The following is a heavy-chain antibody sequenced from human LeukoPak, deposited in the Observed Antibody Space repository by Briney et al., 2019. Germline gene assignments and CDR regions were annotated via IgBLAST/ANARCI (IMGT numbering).Heavy chain of an antibody. CDR3: ARAGYDSSGYYSY. V-gene: IGHV1-46*01. D-gene: IGHD3-22*01. J-gene: IGHJ4*02. CDR1: GYTLTSYF. CDR2: INPSGGST. Sequence: ASVKVSCKASGYTLTSYFMHWVRQAPGQGLEWMGIINPSGGSTNYAQKFQGRDTMTRDTSTSTVYMELSSLRSEDTAVYYCARAGYDSSGYYSYWGQGTLVTVSS.